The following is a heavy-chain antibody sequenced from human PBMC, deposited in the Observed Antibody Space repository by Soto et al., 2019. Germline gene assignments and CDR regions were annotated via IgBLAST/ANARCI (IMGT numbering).Heavy chain of an antibody. CDR3: ARNMYSSSWSEYYYYYYGMDV. CDR1: GGTFSSYA. J-gene: IGHJ6*02. CDR2: IIPIFGTA. D-gene: IGHD6-13*01. Sequence: GASVKVSCKASGGTFSSYAISWVRQAPGQGLEWMGGIIPIFGTANYAQKFQGGVTITADESTSTAYMELSSLRSEDTAVYYCARNMYSSSWSEYYYYYYGMDVWGQGTTVTVS. V-gene: IGHV1-69*13.